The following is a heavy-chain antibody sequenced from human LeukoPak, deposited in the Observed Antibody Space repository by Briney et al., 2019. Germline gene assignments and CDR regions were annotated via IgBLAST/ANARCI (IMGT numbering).Heavy chain of an antibody. CDR2: IYHSGTT. Sequence: SETLSLTCTVSGGSISSYYWSWIRQPPGKGLEWIGTIYHSGTTYYNPSLKSRVTISVDTSNNQFSLKLSSVTAADTAVYYCARDPWYYDSSGYYNFDCWGQGTPVTVSS. V-gene: IGHV4-59*12. CDR1: GGSISSYY. J-gene: IGHJ4*02. CDR3: ARDPWYYDSSGYYNFDC. D-gene: IGHD3-22*01.